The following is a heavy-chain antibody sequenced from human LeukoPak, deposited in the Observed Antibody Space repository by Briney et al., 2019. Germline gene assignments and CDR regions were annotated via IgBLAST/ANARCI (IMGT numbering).Heavy chain of an antibody. V-gene: IGHV4-30-4*01. CDR2: IYYSGST. Sequence: DPSETLSLTCTVSGGSISSGDYYWSWIRQPPGKGLEWIGYIYYSGSTYYNPSLKSRVTISVDTSKNQFSLKLSSVTAADTAVYYCAREVSSGSYRVDYWGQGTLVTVSS. D-gene: IGHD3-10*01. CDR1: GGSISSGDYY. CDR3: AREVSSGSYRVDY. J-gene: IGHJ4*02.